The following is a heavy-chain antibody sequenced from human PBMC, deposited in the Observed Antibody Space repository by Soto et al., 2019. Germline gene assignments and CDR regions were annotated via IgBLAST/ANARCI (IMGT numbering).Heavy chain of an antibody. Sequence: ASVKVSCKASGYTFTSYGISWVRQAPGQGLEWMGWISAYNGNTNYAQKLQGRVTMTTDTSTSTAYMELRSLRSDGTAVYYCARGQQQLVPYYYYGMDVWGQGTTVTVSS. D-gene: IGHD6-13*01. CDR1: GYTFTSYG. J-gene: IGHJ6*02. CDR2: ISAYNGNT. V-gene: IGHV1-18*04. CDR3: ARGQQQLVPYYYYGMDV.